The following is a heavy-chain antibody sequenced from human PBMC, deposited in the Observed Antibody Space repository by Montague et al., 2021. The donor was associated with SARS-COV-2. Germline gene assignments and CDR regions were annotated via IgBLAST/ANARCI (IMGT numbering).Heavy chain of an antibody. Sequence: SLRLSCAAFGFDFTSSEINWVRQAPGKGLEWVSYISTSGTLPSYMDSVKGRFTISRDNAKKSLYLQMDSLRAEDTAVHFCAREAVGYSHGYPYWYFDLWGRGTLVTVSS. D-gene: IGHD5-18*01. CDR2: ISTSGTLP. V-gene: IGHV3-48*03. CDR1: GFDFTSSE. CDR3: AREAVGYSHGYPYWYFDL. J-gene: IGHJ2*01.